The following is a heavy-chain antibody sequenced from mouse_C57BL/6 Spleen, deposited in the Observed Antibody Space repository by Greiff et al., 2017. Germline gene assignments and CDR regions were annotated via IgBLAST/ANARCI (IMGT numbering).Heavy chain of an antibody. CDR1: GYTFTSYW. V-gene: IGHV1-53*01. Sequence: QVQLPQPGTELVKPGASVKLSCKASGYTFTSYWMHWVKQRPGQGLEWIGNINPSTGGTNYNEKFKSKATLTVDKSSGTAYMQLSSLTSEDSAVYYCAGWGFRDEAMDYWGQGTSDTVSS. CDR3: AGWGFRDEAMDY. CDR2: INPSTGGT. J-gene: IGHJ4*01.